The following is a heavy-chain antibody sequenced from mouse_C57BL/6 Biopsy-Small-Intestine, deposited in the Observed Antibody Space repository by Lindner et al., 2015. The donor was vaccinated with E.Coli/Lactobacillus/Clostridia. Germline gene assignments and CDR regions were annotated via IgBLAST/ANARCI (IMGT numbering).Heavy chain of an antibody. V-gene: IGHV3-1*01. CDR2: ISYSGST. CDR1: GYSITSGYD. CDR3: AVGRYDYDGFAY. J-gene: IGHJ3*01. D-gene: IGHD2-4*01. Sequence: VQLQESGPGMVKPSQSLSLTCTVTGYSITSGYDWHWIRHFPGNKLEWMGYISYSGSTSYNPSLKSRISITHDTSKNHFFLKLSSVTTEDTATYYCAVGRYDYDGFAYWGQGTLVTVSA.